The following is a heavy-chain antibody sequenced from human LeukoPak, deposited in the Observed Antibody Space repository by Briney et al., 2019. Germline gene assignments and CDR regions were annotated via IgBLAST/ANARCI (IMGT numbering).Heavy chain of an antibody. CDR1: GGTFSSNA. Sequence: SVKVSCKASGGTFSSNAISWVRQAPGQGLEWMGWIIPIFGTANYAQKFQGRVTITADKSTSTAYMELSSLRSEDTAVYFCARSFGSGYDYYYYFMDVWGKGTTVTVSS. V-gene: IGHV1-69*06. CDR3: ARSFGSGYDYYYYFMDV. D-gene: IGHD5-12*01. CDR2: IIPIFGTA. J-gene: IGHJ6*03.